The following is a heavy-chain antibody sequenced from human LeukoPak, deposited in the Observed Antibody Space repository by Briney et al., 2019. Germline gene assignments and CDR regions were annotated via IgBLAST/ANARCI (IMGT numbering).Heavy chain of an antibody. D-gene: IGHD3-16*01. CDR1: GNIFTGYY. Sequence: ASVKVSCKASGNIFTGYYMHWVRQAPGQGLEWMGWINPNSGGTNYAQKFQGRVTMTRDTSISTAYMELSRLRSDDTAVYYCAIYDYVWGSRNWGQGTLVTVSS. CDR2: INPNSGGT. J-gene: IGHJ4*02. V-gene: IGHV1-2*02. CDR3: AIYDYVWGSRN.